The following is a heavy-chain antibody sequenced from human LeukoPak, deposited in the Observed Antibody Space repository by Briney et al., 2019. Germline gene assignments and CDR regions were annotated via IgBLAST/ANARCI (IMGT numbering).Heavy chain of an antibody. CDR1: GGSISSGGYS. J-gene: IGHJ4*02. Sequence: SETLSLTCAVSGGSISSGGYSWSWIRQPPGKGLEWIGYIYHSGSTYYNPSLKSRVTISVDRSKNQFSLKLSSVTAADTAVYYCARGTVRGVTAPDYWGQGTLVTVSS. CDR3: ARGTVRGVTAPDY. CDR2: IYHSGST. D-gene: IGHD3-10*01. V-gene: IGHV4-30-2*01.